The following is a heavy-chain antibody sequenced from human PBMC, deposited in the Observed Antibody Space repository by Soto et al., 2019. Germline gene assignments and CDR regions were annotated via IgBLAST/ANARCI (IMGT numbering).Heavy chain of an antibody. D-gene: IGHD1-26*01. CDR1: GGSISSSSYY. V-gene: IGHV4-39*01. CDR3: ARQYSGSLLSPFDY. Sequence: QLQLQESGPGLVKPSETLSLTCTVSGGSISSSSYYWGWIRQPPGKGLEWIGSIYYSGSTYYNPSLKSRVTISVDTSKNQFSLKLSSVTAADTAVYYCARQYSGSLLSPFDYWGQGTLVTVSS. CDR2: IYYSGST. J-gene: IGHJ4*02.